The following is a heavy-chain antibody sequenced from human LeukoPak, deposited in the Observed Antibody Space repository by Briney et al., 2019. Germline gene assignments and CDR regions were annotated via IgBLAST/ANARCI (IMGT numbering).Heavy chain of an antibody. Sequence: SETLSLTCTVSGGSISSYYWSWIRQPPGKGLEWIGCIYYSGSTNYNPSLKSRVTISVDTSKNQFSLKLSSVTAADTAVYYCARASTRYYYDSSGYFDYWGQGTLVTVSS. J-gene: IGHJ4*02. CDR2: IYYSGST. V-gene: IGHV4-59*01. CDR1: GGSISSYY. CDR3: ARASTRYYYDSSGYFDY. D-gene: IGHD3-22*01.